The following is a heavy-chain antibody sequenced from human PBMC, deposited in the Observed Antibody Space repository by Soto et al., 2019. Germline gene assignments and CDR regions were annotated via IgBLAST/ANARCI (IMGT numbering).Heavy chain of an antibody. CDR3: ARGEYYYDSRVSHDYYYGMDV. CDR2: IIPIFGTA. V-gene: IGHV1-69*01. CDR1: GGTFSSYA. D-gene: IGHD3-22*01. J-gene: IGHJ6*02. Sequence: QVQLVQSGAEVTKPGSSVKVSCKASGGTFSSYAISWVRQAPGQGLEWMGGIIPIFGTANYAQNFQGRVTITADESTSIDYMELSSLRSEDTAVYYYARGEYYYDSRVSHDYYYGMDVWGQGTTVTFS.